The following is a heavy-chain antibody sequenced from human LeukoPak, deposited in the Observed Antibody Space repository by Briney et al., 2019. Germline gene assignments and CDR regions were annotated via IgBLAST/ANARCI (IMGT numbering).Heavy chain of an antibody. D-gene: IGHD5-18*01. Sequence: GGSLRLSCAASGFTFSSYAMHWVRQAPGKGLEWVAVISYDGSNKYYADSVKGRFTISRDNSKNTLYLQMNSLRTEDTAVYYCARVGYWAYFDYWGQGTLVTVSS. V-gene: IGHV3-30*04. J-gene: IGHJ4*02. CDR3: ARVGYWAYFDY. CDR2: ISYDGSNK. CDR1: GFTFSSYA.